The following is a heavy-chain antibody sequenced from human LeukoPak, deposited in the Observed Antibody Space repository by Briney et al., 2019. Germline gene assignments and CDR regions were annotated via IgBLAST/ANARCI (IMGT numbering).Heavy chain of an antibody. Sequence: PSETLSLTCAVSGYSITSTYWWGWIRQTPVRGLEWIGSLHHSGSTSYSPSLKSRVTISVDTSKNQFSLRLSSVTAADTAVYYCARVGGDDSTGHYSVDYWGQGTLVTVSS. CDR1: GYSITSTYW. V-gene: IGHV4-38-2*01. CDR2: LHHSGST. CDR3: ARVGGDDSTGHYSVDY. J-gene: IGHJ4*02. D-gene: IGHD3-22*01.